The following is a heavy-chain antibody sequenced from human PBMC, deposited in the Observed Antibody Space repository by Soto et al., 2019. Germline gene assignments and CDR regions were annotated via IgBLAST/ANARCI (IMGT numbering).Heavy chain of an antibody. D-gene: IGHD2-2*01. CDR2: ISGYNGYT. CDR1: GYTFTSYG. Sequence: ASVKVSCKASGYTFTSYGIIWVRQAPGQGLEWMGWISGYNGYTRYAKKLQGRVTMTTDTSTSTAYMELRSLRSDDTAVYYCAREVLVPAARGPRDYDMDVWGQGTTVTVSS. CDR3: AREVLVPAARGPRDYDMDV. V-gene: IGHV1-18*01. J-gene: IGHJ6*02.